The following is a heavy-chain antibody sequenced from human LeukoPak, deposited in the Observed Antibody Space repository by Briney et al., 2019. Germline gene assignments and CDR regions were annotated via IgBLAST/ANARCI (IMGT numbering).Heavy chain of an antibody. D-gene: IGHD6-13*01. J-gene: IGHJ6*02. CDR1: GFTFSSYS. V-gene: IGHV3-21*04. CDR2: ISSSSSYI. CDR3: ARDLIAAAGKVTYGMDV. Sequence: GGSLRLSCAASGFTFSSYSMNWVRQAPGKGLEWVSSISSSSSYIYYADSVEGRFTISRDNAKNSLYLQMNSLRAEDTAVYYCARDLIAAAGKVTYGMDVWGQGTTVTVSS.